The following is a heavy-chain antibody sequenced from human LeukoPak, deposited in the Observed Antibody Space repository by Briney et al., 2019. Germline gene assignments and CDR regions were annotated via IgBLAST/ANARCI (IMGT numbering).Heavy chain of an antibody. CDR1: GGTFSSYA. V-gene: IGHV1-69*13. J-gene: IGHJ4*02. Sequence: GASVKVSCKASGGTFSSYAISWVRQAPGQGLEWMGGIIPIFGTANYAQKFQGRVTITADESTSTAYMELSSLRSEDTAVYYCARVYYYDSSGVFDYWGQGTLVTVSS. CDR3: ARVYYYDSSGVFDY. CDR2: IIPIFGTA. D-gene: IGHD3-22*01.